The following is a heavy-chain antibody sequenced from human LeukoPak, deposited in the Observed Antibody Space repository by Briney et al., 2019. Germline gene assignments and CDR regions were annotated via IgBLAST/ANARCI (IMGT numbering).Heavy chain of an antibody. D-gene: IGHD2-2*01. V-gene: IGHV4-31*03. J-gene: IGHJ5*02. Sequence: SETLSLTCTVSGGSISSGGYYWSWIRQHPGKGLEWIGYIYYSGSTYYNPSLKSRVTISVDTSKNQFSLKLSSVAAADTAVYYCAREPCSSTSCYYNWFDPWGQGTLVTVSS. CDR2: IYYSGST. CDR3: AREPCSSTSCYYNWFDP. CDR1: GGSISSGGYY.